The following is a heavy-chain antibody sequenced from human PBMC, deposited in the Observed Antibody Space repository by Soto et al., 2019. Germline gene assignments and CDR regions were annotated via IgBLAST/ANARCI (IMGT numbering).Heavy chain of an antibody. J-gene: IGHJ4*02. CDR2: ISGSGDTT. CDR1: GFIFSGYA. Sequence: LXLSCAASGFIFSGYAMTWVRQAPVKGLEWVSLISGSGDTTDYADSVKGRFTISRDNSKNTVYMQMNSLRAEDTAVYYCAKTYYYETSGHYCDYWGQGTLVTVSS. V-gene: IGHV3-23*01. D-gene: IGHD3-22*01. CDR3: AKTYYYETSGHYCDY.